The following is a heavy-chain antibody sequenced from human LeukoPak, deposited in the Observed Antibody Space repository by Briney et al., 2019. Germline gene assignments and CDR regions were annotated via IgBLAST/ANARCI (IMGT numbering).Heavy chain of an antibody. V-gene: IGHV3-43*01. CDR1: GFTFDDYT. D-gene: IGHD2-2*01. CDR3: AXDXXXGYCSSTSCPPYYYXDV. J-gene: IGHJ6*03. Sequence: PGGSLRLSCAASGFTFDDYTMRWVRQAPGKGLEWVSLISWDGGSTYYADSVKGRFTISRDNSKNSLYLQMNSLRTEDTALYYCAXDXXXGYCSSTSCPPYYYXDVXGKXXXXTV. CDR2: ISWDGGST.